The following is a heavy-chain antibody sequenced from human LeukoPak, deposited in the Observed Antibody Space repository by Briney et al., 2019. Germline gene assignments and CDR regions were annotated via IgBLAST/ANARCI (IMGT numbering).Heavy chain of an antibody. Sequence: GASVKVSCEASGYTFTSYGISWVRQAPGQGLEWMGWISAYNGNTNYAQKLQGRVTMTTDTSTSTAYMELRSLRSDDTAVYYCARDGEQQLDGLFDYWGQGTLVTVSS. CDR2: ISAYNGNT. D-gene: IGHD6-13*01. CDR3: ARDGEQQLDGLFDY. CDR1: GYTFTSYG. J-gene: IGHJ4*02. V-gene: IGHV1-18*01.